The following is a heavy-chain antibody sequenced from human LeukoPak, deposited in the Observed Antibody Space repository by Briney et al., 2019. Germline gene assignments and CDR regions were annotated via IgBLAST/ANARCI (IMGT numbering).Heavy chain of an antibody. Sequence: GESLKISCKGSGYSFTSYWIGWVRQMPGKGLEWMGIIYPGDSDTRYSPSFQGQVTISADKSISTAYLQWSSLKASDTAMYYCARSITMVWGGESFDYWGQGTLVTVSS. CDR1: GYSFTSYW. D-gene: IGHD3-10*01. CDR3: ARSITMVWGGESFDY. J-gene: IGHJ4*02. CDR2: IYPGDSDT. V-gene: IGHV5-51*01.